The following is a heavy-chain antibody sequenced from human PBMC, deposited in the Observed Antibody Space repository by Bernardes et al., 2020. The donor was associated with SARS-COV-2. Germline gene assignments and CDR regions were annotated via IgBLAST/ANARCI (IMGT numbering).Heavy chain of an antibody. CDR2: ISSDGDNI. Sequence: VGSLCLSCAASGFTFSSSALHWVRQAPGKGLEYVSAISSDGDNIYYADSVKGRFIISRDNSKNMLYLQMSSLRLEDTAMYYCVKGSVAVAGVDYWGQGTLVTVST. J-gene: IGHJ4*02. CDR3: VKGSVAVAGVDY. V-gene: IGHV3-64D*06. D-gene: IGHD6-19*01. CDR1: GFTFSSSA.